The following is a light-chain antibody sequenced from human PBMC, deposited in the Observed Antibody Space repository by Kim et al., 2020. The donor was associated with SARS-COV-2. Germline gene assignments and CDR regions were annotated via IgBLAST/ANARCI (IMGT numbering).Light chain of an antibody. V-gene: IGKV1-5*03. CDR3: QQYDTYSRT. CDR2: NAS. J-gene: IGKJ1*01. CDR1: QNINNW. Sequence: SSVGDRVTITCRASQNINNWLAWYQQKPGKAPYLLIYNASNLHNGVPSRFSGSGSGTEFTLSINSLQPDDFAIYYCQQYDTYSRTFGQGTKVDIK.